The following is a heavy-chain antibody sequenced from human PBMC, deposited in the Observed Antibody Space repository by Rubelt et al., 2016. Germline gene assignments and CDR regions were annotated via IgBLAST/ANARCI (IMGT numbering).Heavy chain of an antibody. J-gene: IGHJ4*02. Sequence: VPLVGSGGGVVQPGRSLRLSCVASGFTFSNFAMHWVRQAPGKGLEWVAVISDGGTVKDYTDSVKGRFTISRDNSKNSLDLQMNNLRVDDTAVYFCTRGYRGPDYWGQGTLVTVSS. CDR1: GFTFSNFA. V-gene: IGHV3-30*04. CDR2: ISDGGTVK. D-gene: IGHD3-16*02. CDR3: TRGYRGPDY.